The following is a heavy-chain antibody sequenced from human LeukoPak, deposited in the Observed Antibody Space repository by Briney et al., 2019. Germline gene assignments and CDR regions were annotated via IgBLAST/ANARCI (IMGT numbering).Heavy chain of an antibody. J-gene: IGHJ4*02. CDR2: ISYDGSNK. D-gene: IGHD3-3*01. V-gene: IGHV3-30*18. Sequence: PGGSLRLSCAASGVTFSSYGMHWVRQAPGKGLEWVAVISYDGSNKYYADSVKGRFTISRDNSKNTLYLQMNSLRAEDTAVYYCAKEALPYYDFWSGYYVGSGYFDYWGQGTLVTVSS. CDR3: AKEALPYYDFWSGYYVGSGYFDY. CDR1: GVTFSSYG.